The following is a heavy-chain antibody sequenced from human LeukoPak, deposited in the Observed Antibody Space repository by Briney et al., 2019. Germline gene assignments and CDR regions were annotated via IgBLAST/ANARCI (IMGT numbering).Heavy chain of an antibody. CDR1: GFTFSSYG. V-gene: IGHV3-33*01. CDR2: IWYDGSNK. Sequence: GGSLRLSCAASGFTFSSYGMHWVRQAPGKGLEWVAVIWYDGSNKYYADSVKGRFTVSRDNSKNTLYLQMNSLRAEDTAVYYCARVSGSSGWYWFDPWGQGTLVTVSS. J-gene: IGHJ5*02. D-gene: IGHD6-19*01. CDR3: ARVSGSSGWYWFDP.